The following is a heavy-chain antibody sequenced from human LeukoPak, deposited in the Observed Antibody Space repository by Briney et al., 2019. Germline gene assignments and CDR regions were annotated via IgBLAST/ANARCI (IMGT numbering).Heavy chain of an antibody. CDR1: GGSFSGYY. Sequence: SETLSLTCAVYGGSFSGYYWSWIRQPPGKGLEWIGEINHSGSTNYNPSLKSRVTISVDTSKNQFSLKLSSVTAADTAVYYCARARRLAVAGTTYYYYYMDVWGKGTTVTISS. V-gene: IGHV4-34*01. D-gene: IGHD6-19*01. J-gene: IGHJ6*03. CDR3: ARARRLAVAGTTYYYYYMDV. CDR2: INHSGST.